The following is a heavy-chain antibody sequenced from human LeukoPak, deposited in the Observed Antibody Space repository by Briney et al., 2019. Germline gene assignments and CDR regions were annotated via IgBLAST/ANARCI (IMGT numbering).Heavy chain of an antibody. D-gene: IGHD3-10*01. Sequence: GGSLRLSCVASGFTFSSSWMTWVRQAPGKGLEWVANIKHDGSEKYYVDSVKGRFTVSRDNAYNSLYLQMDSLRAEDTAVYYCATNRAVAYWGQGTLVTVSS. V-gene: IGHV3-7*01. CDR2: IKHDGSEK. CDR3: ATNRAVAY. J-gene: IGHJ4*02. CDR1: GFTFSSSW.